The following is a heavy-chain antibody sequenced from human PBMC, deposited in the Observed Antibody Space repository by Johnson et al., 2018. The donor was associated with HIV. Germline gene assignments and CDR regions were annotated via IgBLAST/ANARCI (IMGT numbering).Heavy chain of an antibody. D-gene: IGHD3-3*01. V-gene: IGHV3-NL1*01. CDR1: GFTFSKSW. Sequence: QVQLVESGGGLVQPGGSLRLSCAASGFTFSKSWMHWVRQAPGKGLVWVSGIYGNGGSTGYGASLKGRFTISRDNSKKSLDLQMNSLRAEETARYYCAKGPRGYYNFWSNWGQGTMVTVSS. CDR3: AKGPRGYYNFWSN. CDR2: IYGNGGST. J-gene: IGHJ3*01.